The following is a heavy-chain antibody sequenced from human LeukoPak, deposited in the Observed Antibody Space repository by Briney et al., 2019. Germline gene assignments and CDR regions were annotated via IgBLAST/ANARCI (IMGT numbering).Heavy chain of an antibody. CDR2: INPNSGGT. J-gene: IGHJ5*02. CDR1: GYTFTDYY. CDR3: ARPASGYDYEHTWFDP. Sequence: GASVKVSCKASGYTFTDYYMHWVRQAPGQGLEWVGWINPNSGGTNYAQTFQVRVTMTRETSISTAYMELRRLRSDATAVYYCARPASGYDYEHTWFDPWGPGTLITVSS. V-gene: IGHV1-2*02. D-gene: IGHD5-12*01.